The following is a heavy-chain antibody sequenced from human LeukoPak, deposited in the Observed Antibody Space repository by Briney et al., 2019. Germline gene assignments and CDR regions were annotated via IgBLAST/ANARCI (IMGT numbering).Heavy chain of an antibody. CDR3: ARDLGNYFHF. Sequence: GASVKVSCKASGYSFTSYGISWVRQAPGQGLEWMGWISAHNGNTKYAQEVQGRVTMTTDTSTSIAYMEMRSLRSDDTAVYYCARDLGNYFHFWGQGTLVTVSS. J-gene: IGHJ4*02. CDR2: ISAHNGNT. CDR1: GYSFTSYG. D-gene: IGHD3-10*01. V-gene: IGHV1-18*01.